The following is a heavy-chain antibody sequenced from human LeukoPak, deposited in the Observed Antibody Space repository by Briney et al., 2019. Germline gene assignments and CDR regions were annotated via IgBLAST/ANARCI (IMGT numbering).Heavy chain of an antibody. J-gene: IGHJ5*02. CDR3: ARHLRRSKLLYEENNWFDP. CDR2: IIPLVGIP. V-gene: IGHV1-69*04. CDR1: GGTFSRYA. D-gene: IGHD2-2*02. Sequence: ASVKVSCKASGGTFSRYAINWVRQAPGQGLEWVGRIIPLVGIPNYPQKFQGRVTITADKATSTAYMDLSSLTSEDTAMYYCARHLRRSKLLYEENNWFDPWGQGTQVTVSS.